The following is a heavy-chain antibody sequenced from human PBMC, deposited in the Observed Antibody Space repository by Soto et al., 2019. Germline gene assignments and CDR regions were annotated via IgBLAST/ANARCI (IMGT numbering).Heavy chain of an antibody. CDR3: AWMASDYINSADH. V-gene: IGHV3-23*01. CDR2: IGGSGGNT. D-gene: IGHD4-4*01. J-gene: IGHJ4*02. Sequence: EVQLLESGGGLVQPGGSLRLSCAASGFIFNAYAMTWVRQAPGKGLEWVSEIGGSGGNTYYAASVKGRFTSSRDNSKDTVDLEINRLRVDDTAVYFCAWMASDYINSADHWGPGILVTVSS. CDR1: GFIFNAYA.